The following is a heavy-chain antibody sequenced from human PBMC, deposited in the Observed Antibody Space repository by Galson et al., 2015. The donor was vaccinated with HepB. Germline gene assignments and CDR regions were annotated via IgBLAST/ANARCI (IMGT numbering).Heavy chain of an antibody. D-gene: IGHD3-16*01. Sequence: SETLSLTCTVSGGPISSYYWSWIRQPPGKGLEWIGYIYYSGSTNYNPSLKSRVTISVDTSKNQFSLKLSSVTAADTAVYYCARRDPLGDFDYWGQGTLVTVSS. CDR3: ARRDPLGDFDY. J-gene: IGHJ4*02. CDR1: GGPISSYY. CDR2: IYYSGST. V-gene: IGHV4-59*01.